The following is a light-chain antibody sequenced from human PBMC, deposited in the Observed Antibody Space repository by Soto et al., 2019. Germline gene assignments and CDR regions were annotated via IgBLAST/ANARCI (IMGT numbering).Light chain of an antibody. V-gene: IGLV2-14*01. CDR2: EVS. CDR3: SSYTRSSTWV. CDR1: SSDIGGYNY. J-gene: IGLJ3*02. Sequence: QSVLTQPASVSGSPGQSITISCTGTSSDIGGYNYVSWYQQHPGKAPKVIIYEVSNRSSGVSNRLSGSKSGNTASLTISGLQAEDEADYYCSSYTRSSTWVFGGGTKLTVL.